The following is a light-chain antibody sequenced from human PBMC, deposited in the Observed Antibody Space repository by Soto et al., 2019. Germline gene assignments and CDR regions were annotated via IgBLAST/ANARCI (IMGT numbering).Light chain of an antibody. Sequence: EIVLTQSPHTLSLSPGERASLSCRTSQTISSSYFAWYQQKPGQSPRLLVYAASIRAPGIPDRFSGSGSVADFTRTISRLEPAEFAVYYCQHYDGSLTFGGGTRVEIK. CDR3: QHYDGSLT. CDR1: QTISSSY. CDR2: AAS. J-gene: IGKJ4*01. V-gene: IGKV3-20*01.